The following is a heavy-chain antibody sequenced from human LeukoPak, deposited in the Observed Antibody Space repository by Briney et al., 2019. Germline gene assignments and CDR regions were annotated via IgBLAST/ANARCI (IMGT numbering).Heavy chain of an antibody. CDR2: IIPPFGTA. V-gene: IGHV1-69*05. D-gene: IGHD5-24*01. CDR3: GRGFDGYYHYYMDV. J-gene: IGHJ6*03. Sequence: SVKVSCKASGGTFTNYVISWERQAPGQGLEWMGGIIPPFGTANYAQKFQGRVTITTDESTSTAYMELSSLRSEDTAVYYCGRGFDGYYHYYMDVWGKGTTVTVSS. CDR1: GGTFTNYV.